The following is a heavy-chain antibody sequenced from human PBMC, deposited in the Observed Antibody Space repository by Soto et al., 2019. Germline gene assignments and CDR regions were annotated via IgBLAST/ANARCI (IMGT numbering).Heavy chain of an antibody. CDR1: GFTFSTYA. CDR3: ARGDYYDSSGPFSDAFDI. Sequence: GGSLRLSCAASGFTFSTYAMSWVRQAPGKGLEWVSAISGSGDTTYYANSVKGRFTISRDNAKSSLYLQMNSLRAEDTAVYYCARGDYYDSSGPFSDAFDIWGQGTMVTVSS. D-gene: IGHD3-22*01. CDR2: ISGSGDTT. V-gene: IGHV3-23*01. J-gene: IGHJ3*02.